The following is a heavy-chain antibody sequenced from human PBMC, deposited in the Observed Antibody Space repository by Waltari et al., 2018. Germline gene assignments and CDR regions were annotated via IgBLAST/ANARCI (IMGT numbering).Heavy chain of an antibody. CDR2: FNGGVSN. V-gene: IGHV3-53*01. Sequence: EVQLVESGGGLIQPGGSLRLSCAASGLTVSSNYMSRVRQARGKGLGRVLVFNGGVSNNCAASVKGRFTISRDTSKNTLYIQMNSQRAEDTAVYYCARDRGAFRVPSPAFDIWGQGTMVTVSS. CDR3: ARDRGAFRVPSPAFDI. CDR1: GLTVSSNY. D-gene: IGHD3-3*01. J-gene: IGHJ3*02.